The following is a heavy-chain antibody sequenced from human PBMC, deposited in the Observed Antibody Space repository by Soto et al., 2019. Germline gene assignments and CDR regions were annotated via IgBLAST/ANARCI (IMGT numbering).Heavy chain of an antibody. CDR2: IYYSGST. V-gene: IGHV4-39*01. D-gene: IGHD3-9*01. CDR3: ARLPAYSDLVRYFDWYYYGMDV. Sequence: SETLSLTCTVSGGSISSSSYYWGWIRQPPGKGLEWIGSIYYSGSTYYNPSLKSRVTISVDTSKNQFSLKLGSVTAADTAVYYCARLPAYSDLVRYFDWYYYGMDVWGQGTTVTVSS. J-gene: IGHJ6*02. CDR1: GGSISSSSYY.